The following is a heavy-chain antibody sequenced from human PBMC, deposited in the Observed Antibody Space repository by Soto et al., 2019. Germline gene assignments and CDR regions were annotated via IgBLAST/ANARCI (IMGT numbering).Heavy chain of an antibody. CDR1: RVAFSKFI. J-gene: IGHJ6*02. Sequence: QAQLEQSGGEVKKPGSSVKVSCKASRVAFSKFIVTWVRQAPGLGLEWVGGIIHIFGTANYAQKVQGRVTMTADESTSTSYMEVNNLRSEDTAVYYWEKVRYSSPMGYYYGMDVWGQGTTVTVSS. D-gene: IGHD6-19*01. CDR3: EKVRYSSPMGYYYGMDV. V-gene: IGHV1-69*01. CDR2: IIHIFGTA.